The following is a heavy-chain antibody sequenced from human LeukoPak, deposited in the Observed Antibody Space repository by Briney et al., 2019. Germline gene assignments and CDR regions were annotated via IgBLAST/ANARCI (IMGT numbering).Heavy chain of an antibody. V-gene: IGHV3-7*01. CDR2: IKQDGSEK. Sequence: PGGSLRLSCAASGFTFNSYWMSWVRQAPGKGLEWVANIKQDGSEKYYVDSVKGRFTISGDNAKNSVYPQMNSLRAEDTAVYYCARQLGGSGSYWGQGTLVTVSS. J-gene: IGHJ4*02. D-gene: IGHD3-10*01. CDR1: GFTFNSYW. CDR3: ARQLGGSGSY.